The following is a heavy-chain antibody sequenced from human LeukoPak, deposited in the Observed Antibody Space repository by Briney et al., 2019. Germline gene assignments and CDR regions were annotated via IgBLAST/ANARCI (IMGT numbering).Heavy chain of an antibody. CDR3: ARDPKDGSGWYYFDY. D-gene: IGHD6-19*01. V-gene: IGHV3-7*01. Sequence: GGSLRLSCAASGFTFSSYWMSWVRQAPGKGLEWVANIKQDGSEKYYVDSVKGRFTISRDNAKNSLYLQMNSLRAEDTAVYYCARDPKDGSGWYYFDYWGQETLVTVSS. CDR2: IKQDGSEK. J-gene: IGHJ4*02. CDR1: GFTFSSYW.